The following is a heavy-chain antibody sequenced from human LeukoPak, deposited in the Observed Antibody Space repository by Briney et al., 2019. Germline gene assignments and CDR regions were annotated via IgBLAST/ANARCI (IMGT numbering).Heavy chain of an antibody. J-gene: IGHJ6*02. Sequence: ASVKVSCKASGYTFTGYYMHWVRQAPGQGLEWMGWINPNSGGTNYAQKFQGRVTMTRDTSINTAYMELSRLRSDDTAVYYYAREGSSKTDYYYYGMDVWGQGTTVTVSS. CDR3: AREGSSKTDYYYYGMDV. D-gene: IGHD2-2*01. CDR1: GYTFTGYY. V-gene: IGHV1-2*02. CDR2: INPNSGGT.